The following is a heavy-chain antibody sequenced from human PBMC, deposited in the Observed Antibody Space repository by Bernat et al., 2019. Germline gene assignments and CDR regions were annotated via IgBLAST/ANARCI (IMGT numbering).Heavy chain of an antibody. D-gene: IGHD3-10*01. CDR1: GYTFTGYY. CDR3: ARSYYYGSGSYYYYYMDV. CDR2: INPNSGGT. Sequence: QVQLVQSGAEVKKPGASVKVSCKASGYTFTGYYMHWVRQAPGQGLEWMGRINPNSGGTNYAQKFQGRVTMTRDTSISTAYMELSRLGSDDTAVYYCARSYYYGSGSYYYYYMDVWGKGTTVTVSS. J-gene: IGHJ6*03. V-gene: IGHV1-2*06.